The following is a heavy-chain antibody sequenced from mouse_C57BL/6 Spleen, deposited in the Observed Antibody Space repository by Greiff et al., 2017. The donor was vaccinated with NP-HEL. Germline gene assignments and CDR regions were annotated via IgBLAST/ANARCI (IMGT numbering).Heavy chain of an antibody. CDR1: GFTFSDYG. J-gene: IGHJ1*03. V-gene: IGHV5-17*01. Sequence: VQLKESGGGLVKPGGSLKLSCAASGFTFSDYGMHWVRQAPKKGLEWVAYISSGSSTIYYADTVKGRFTISRDNAKNTLFLQMTSLRSEDTAMYYCARMGYGSTDWYFDVWGTGTTVTVSS. CDR2: ISSGSSTI. D-gene: IGHD1-1*01. CDR3: ARMGYGSTDWYFDV.